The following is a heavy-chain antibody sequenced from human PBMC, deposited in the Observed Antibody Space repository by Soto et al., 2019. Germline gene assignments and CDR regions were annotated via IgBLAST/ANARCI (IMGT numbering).Heavy chain of an antibody. Sequence: ASVKVSCKASGYTFTSYGISWLRQAPGQGLEWMGWISAYNGNTNYAQKLQGRVTMTTDTSTSTAYMELRSLRSDDTAVYYCARDRYCSGGSCSGSFDYWGQGTLVTVSS. J-gene: IGHJ4*02. CDR1: GYTFTSYG. V-gene: IGHV1-18*01. CDR3: ARDRYCSGGSCSGSFDY. D-gene: IGHD2-15*01. CDR2: ISAYNGNT.